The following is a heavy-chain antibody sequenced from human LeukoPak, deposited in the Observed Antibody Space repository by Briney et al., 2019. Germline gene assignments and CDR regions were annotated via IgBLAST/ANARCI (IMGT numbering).Heavy chain of an antibody. V-gene: IGHV3-30-3*01. CDR3: ARDLDNYYDSSGKDY. J-gene: IGHJ4*02. D-gene: IGHD3-22*01. CDR1: GFTFSSYA. CDR2: ISYDGSNK. Sequence: GGSLRLSCAASGFTFSSYAMHWVRQAPGKGLEWAAVISYDGSNKYYADPVKGRFTISRDNSKNTLYLQMNSLRAEDTAVYYCARDLDNYYDSSGKDYWGQGTLVTVSS.